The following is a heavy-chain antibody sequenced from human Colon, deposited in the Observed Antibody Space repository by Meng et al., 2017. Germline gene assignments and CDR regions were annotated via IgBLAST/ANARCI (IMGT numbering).Heavy chain of an antibody. CDR1: GFSVKSGIYY. V-gene: IGHV4-61*01. CDR3: AREGPIAVAGYDY. CDR2: IYSSGST. D-gene: IGHD6-19*01. Sequence: QGRLQESGPGLVRPSETLSPTCNVSGFSVKSGIYYWNWIRQPPGKTLEWIGYIYSSGSTTYNPSLKARVTISLDTPKNQFSLKLTSVTAADTAVYYCAREGPIAVAGYDYWGQGTLVTVSS. J-gene: IGHJ4*02.